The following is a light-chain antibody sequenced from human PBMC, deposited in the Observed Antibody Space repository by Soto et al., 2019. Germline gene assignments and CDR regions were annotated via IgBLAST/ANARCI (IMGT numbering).Light chain of an antibody. CDR2: DAS. V-gene: IGKV3-20*01. J-gene: IGKJ1*01. Sequence: EIVLTQSPGTLSLSPGDRATLSCRASQSLSGDYLAWYQQKPGQAPRLLIYDASRRATDIPARFSGSGSGTDFALTISRLEPADFAVYFCQQYDTFPRTFGQGTKVE. CDR1: QSLSGDY. CDR3: QQYDTFPRT.